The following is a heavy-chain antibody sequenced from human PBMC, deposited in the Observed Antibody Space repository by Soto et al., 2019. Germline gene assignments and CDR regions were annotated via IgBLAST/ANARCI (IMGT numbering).Heavy chain of an antibody. CDR3: AKAAPRWSPHPTAFDL. CDR2: ISGSGGST. CDR1: GFTFSSYA. Sequence: EVQLLESGGGLVQPGGSLRLSCAASGFTFSSYAMSWVRQAPGKGLEWVSAISGSGGSTYYADSVKGRFTISRDTSKNTLYLQMNCLRAEDTAVYYCAKAAPRWSPHPTAFDLWGQGTMVTVSS. D-gene: IGHD2-8*01. J-gene: IGHJ3*01. V-gene: IGHV3-23*01.